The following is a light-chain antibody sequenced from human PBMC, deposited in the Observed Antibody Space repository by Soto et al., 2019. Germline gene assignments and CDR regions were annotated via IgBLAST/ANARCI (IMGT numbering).Light chain of an antibody. Sequence: QAVVRQEPSFSVSPGETVTLTCGLTSASVLTSYYPSWYQQTPGQAPRTLIYSTNIRSSGVADRFSGSILGNKAALTIAGAQAYDESDYYCALYVGSGTVVFGGGTKLTVL. CDR2: STN. J-gene: IGLJ2*01. V-gene: IGLV8-61*01. CDR1: SASVLTSYY. CDR3: ALYVGSGTVV.